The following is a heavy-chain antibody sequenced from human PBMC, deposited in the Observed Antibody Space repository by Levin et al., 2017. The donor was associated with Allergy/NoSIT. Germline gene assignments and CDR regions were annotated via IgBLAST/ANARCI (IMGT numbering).Heavy chain of an antibody. Sequence: LSLTCAASGFTFSSYSMNWVRQAPGKGLEWVSSISSSSSYIYYADSVKGRFTISRDNAKNSLYLQMNSLRAEDTAVYYCAKYSSGWYFDYWGQGTLVTVSS. V-gene: IGHV3-21*01. CDR2: ISSSSSYI. CDR1: GFTFSSYS. J-gene: IGHJ4*02. CDR3: AKYSSGWYFDY. D-gene: IGHD6-19*01.